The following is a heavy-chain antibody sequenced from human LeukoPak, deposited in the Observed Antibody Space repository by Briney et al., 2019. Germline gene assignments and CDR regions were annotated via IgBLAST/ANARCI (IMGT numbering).Heavy chain of an antibody. CDR3: ARKTIRVLVGAITHFDY. Sequence: GGSLRLSCAASGFTFSSYAMSWARQAPGKGLEWVSAISGSGGSTYYADSVKGRFTISRDNSKNTLYLQMNSLRAEDTAVYYCARKTIRVLVGAITHFDYWGQGTLVTVSS. V-gene: IGHV3-23*01. CDR1: GFTFSSYA. D-gene: IGHD1-26*01. J-gene: IGHJ4*02. CDR2: ISGSGGST.